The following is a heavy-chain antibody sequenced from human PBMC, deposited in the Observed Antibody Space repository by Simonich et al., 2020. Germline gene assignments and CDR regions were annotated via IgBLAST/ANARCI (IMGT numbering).Heavy chain of an antibody. CDR1: GGSFSGDY. Sequence: QVQLQQWGAGLLKPSETLSLTCAVYGGSFSGDYWSWIRQPPGKGLGWIGEIKHSGSTNYNPSLKRRVTISVDTAKNQFSLKLSSVTAADTAVYYCARGKGWKNAFDIWGQGTMVTVSS. CDR2: IKHSGST. V-gene: IGHV4-34*01. J-gene: IGHJ3*02. D-gene: IGHD1-1*01. CDR3: ARGKGWKNAFDI.